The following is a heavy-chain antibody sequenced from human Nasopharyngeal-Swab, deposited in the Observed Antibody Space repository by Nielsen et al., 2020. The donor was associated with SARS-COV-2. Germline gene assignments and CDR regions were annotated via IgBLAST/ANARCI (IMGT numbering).Heavy chain of an antibody. CDR1: GFAFSTYA. J-gene: IGHJ3*02. CDR2: IGGSGAAT. D-gene: IGHD4-23*01. Sequence: GESLKISCAASGFAFSTYAMSWVRQAPGKGLEWVSAIGGSGAATYYADSVKGRFTISRDNSKNTLYLQMNSLRAEDTAVYYCAKGIYGGNAFDIWGQGTMVTVSS. V-gene: IGHV3-23*01. CDR3: AKGIYGGNAFDI.